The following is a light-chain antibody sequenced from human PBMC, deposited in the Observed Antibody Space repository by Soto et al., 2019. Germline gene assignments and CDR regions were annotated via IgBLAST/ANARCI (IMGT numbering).Light chain of an antibody. V-gene: IGKV3D-15*01. Sequence: EIVMTQSPATLSVSPGERATLSCRASQSVSSNLAWYQHRPGQAPRLLIYGASSRATGIPDRFSGSGSGTEFTLTISGLQSEDFALYYCQQYQNLWTFGQGTKVDI. CDR1: QSVSSN. CDR3: QQYQNLWT. CDR2: GAS. J-gene: IGKJ1*01.